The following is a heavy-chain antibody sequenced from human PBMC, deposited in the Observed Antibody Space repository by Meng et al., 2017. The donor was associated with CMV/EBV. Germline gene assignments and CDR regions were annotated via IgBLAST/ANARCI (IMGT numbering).Heavy chain of an antibody. D-gene: IGHD2-15*01. CDR3: ARLGSTDNY. CDR1: GYTFTGYY. CDR2: INPNSGGT. V-gene: IGHV1-2*02. J-gene: IGHJ4*02. Sequence: QGERVEAGAEVKKPGASDKASCKASGYTFTGYYMHCVRLATGQVLEWMGWINPNSGGTNYAQKFQGRVTMTRDTSISTAYMELSRMRSDDTAVYYCARLGSTDNYWGQGTLVTVSS.